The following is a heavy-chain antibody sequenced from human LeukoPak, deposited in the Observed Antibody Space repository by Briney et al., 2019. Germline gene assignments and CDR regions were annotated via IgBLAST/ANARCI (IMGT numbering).Heavy chain of an antibody. V-gene: IGHV1-46*01. CDR3: ARDTYYYDSSGYYYDY. Sequence: ASVEVSCKASGYTFTSYYMHWVRQAPGQGLEWMGIINPSGGSTSYAQKFQGRVTMTRDTSTSTVYMELSSLRSEDTAVYYCARDTYYYDSSGYYYDYWGQGTLVTVSS. CDR1: GYTFTSYY. J-gene: IGHJ4*02. CDR2: INPSGGST. D-gene: IGHD3-22*01.